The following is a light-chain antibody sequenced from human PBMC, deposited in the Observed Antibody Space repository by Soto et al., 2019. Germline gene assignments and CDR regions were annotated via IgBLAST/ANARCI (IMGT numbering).Light chain of an antibody. CDR3: SSYAGSNTYVV. Sequence: QSALTQPPSASGSPGQSVTISCTGTSSDIGGYNYVSWYQQHPGKAPKLMIYEVSRRPSGVPDRFSGSTSGNTASLTVSGLQAEDEADYYCSSYAGSNTYVVFGGATNFTVL. CDR2: EVS. V-gene: IGLV2-8*01. J-gene: IGLJ2*01. CDR1: SSDIGGYNY.